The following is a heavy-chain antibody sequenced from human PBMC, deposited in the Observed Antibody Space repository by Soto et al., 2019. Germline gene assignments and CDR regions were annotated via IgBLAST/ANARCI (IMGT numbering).Heavy chain of an antibody. CDR2: ISASGGST. CDR1: GFRITSFA. CDR3: AKVLSSGSYHGALEY. D-gene: IGHD1-26*01. V-gene: IGHV3-23*01. Sequence: PGGSLRLSCVASGFRITSFAMSWVRQAPGKGLEWASAISASGGSTYADSVKGRFTISRDNSKNTLYLQMNRLRVEDTDVYYCAKVLSSGSYHGALEYWGQGAIVTVSS. J-gene: IGHJ4*02.